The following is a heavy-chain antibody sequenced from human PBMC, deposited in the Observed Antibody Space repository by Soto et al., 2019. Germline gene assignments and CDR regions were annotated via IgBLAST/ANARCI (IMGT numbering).Heavy chain of an antibody. CDR2: ISAYNGNT. Sequence: QIQLVQSGGEVKKPGASVKVSCKSSGYNFISHSITWVRQAPGQGLEWMGRISAYNGNTNHAQKFQGRLTMTTDTSTSTAYMELRSLRSDDAAVYYCARCAFCGGAPGCRDMDVWRQGTTVTVSS. J-gene: IGHJ6*02. V-gene: IGHV1-18*01. CDR3: ARCAFCGGAPGCRDMDV. CDR1: GYNFISHS. D-gene: IGHD2-21*01.